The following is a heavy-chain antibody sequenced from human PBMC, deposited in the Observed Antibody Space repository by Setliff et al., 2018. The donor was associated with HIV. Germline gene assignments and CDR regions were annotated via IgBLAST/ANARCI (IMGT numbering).Heavy chain of an antibody. Sequence: PSETLSLTCTVSGGSISSYYWSWIRQPPGKGLEWIGYIYYSGSTNYNSSLKSRLTISTDTSKNQFHLNLSSVTATDTAVYYCATMGGQGTHFDYWGQGTLVTVSS. D-gene: IGHD1-26*01. CDR1: GGSISSYY. CDR2: IYYSGST. CDR3: ATMGGQGTHFDY. J-gene: IGHJ4*02. V-gene: IGHV4-59*08.